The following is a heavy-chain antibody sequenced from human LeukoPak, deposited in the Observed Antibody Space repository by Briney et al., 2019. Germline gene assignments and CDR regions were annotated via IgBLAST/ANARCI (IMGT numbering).Heavy chain of an antibody. CDR2: INPSGGST. CDR1: GYTFTSYY. V-gene: IGHV1-46*01. D-gene: IGHD3-22*01. CDR3: ARVSTNYYDSSGYYRHFDY. Sequence: ASVKVSCKASGYTFTSYYMHWVRQAPGQGLEWMGIINPSGGSTSYARKFQGRVTMTRDTSTSSVYMELSSLRSEDTAVYYCARVSTNYYDSSGYYRHFDYWGQGTLVTVSS. J-gene: IGHJ4*02.